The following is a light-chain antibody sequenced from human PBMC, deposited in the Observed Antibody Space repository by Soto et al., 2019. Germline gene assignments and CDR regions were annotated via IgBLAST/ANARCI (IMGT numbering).Light chain of an antibody. Sequence: DIQMTQSPSSRSASVGDRVTITCQASQDVSNYLNWYQQKPGKAPQLLIYDASNLETGVPSRFSGSGSGTDFTFTISSLQPEDIATYYCQQYDNLPPFTFGPGTKVDIK. CDR1: QDVSNY. V-gene: IGKV1-33*01. CDR3: QQYDNLPPFT. J-gene: IGKJ3*01. CDR2: DAS.